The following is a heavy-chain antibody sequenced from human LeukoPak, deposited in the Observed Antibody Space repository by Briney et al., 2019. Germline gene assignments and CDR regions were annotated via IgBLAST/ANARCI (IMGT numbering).Heavy chain of an antibody. CDR1: GYTFTSYG. Sequence: ASVKVSCKASGYTFTSYGISWVRQAPGQGLEWMGWISAYDGNTNYAQKLQGRVTMTTDTSTSTAYMELRSLRSDDTAVYYCARSGPKTALYYFDYWGQGTLVTVSS. CDR3: ARSGPKTALYYFDY. V-gene: IGHV1-18*01. CDR2: ISAYDGNT. D-gene: IGHD6-25*01. J-gene: IGHJ4*02.